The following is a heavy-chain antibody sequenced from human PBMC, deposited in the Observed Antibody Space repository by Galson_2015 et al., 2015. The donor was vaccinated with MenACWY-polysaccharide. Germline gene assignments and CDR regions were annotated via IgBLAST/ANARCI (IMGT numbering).Heavy chain of an antibody. Sequence: SLRLSCAASGFTFDDYAMHWVRQAPGKGLEWVSGISWNSGSIGCADSVKGRFTISRDNAKNSLYLQMNSLRAKDTALYYCAKEAPYCSSTSCYRGTVYWGQGTLVTVSS. V-gene: IGHV3-9*01. D-gene: IGHD2-2*01. CDR1: GFTFDDYA. J-gene: IGHJ4*02. CDR3: AKEAPYCSSTSCYRGTVY. CDR2: ISWNSGSI.